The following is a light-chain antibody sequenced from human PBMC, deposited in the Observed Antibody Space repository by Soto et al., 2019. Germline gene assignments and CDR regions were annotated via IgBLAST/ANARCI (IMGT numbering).Light chain of an antibody. CDR1: QEIXHY. CDR2: YVA. Sequence: QVNKSPSAMCVSVGERVNISCRPSQEIXHYLGWFERKPGKVPKGLXVYVANLERGGPSRFRGSGSATEFTLTITSMQPEDVATYYCLQHKSDPWTFGQGTKVDIK. CDR3: LQHKSDPWT. V-gene: IGKV1-17*03. J-gene: IGKJ1*01.